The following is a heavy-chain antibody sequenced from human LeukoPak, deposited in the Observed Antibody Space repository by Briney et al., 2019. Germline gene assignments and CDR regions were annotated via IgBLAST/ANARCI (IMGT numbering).Heavy chain of an antibody. D-gene: IGHD2-8*01. CDR3: ARAMCTNGVCYRYLFDY. J-gene: IGHJ4*02. Sequence: SETLSLTCTVSGGSISSGDYYWSWIRQPPGKGLEWIGYIYYSGSTYYNPSLKSRVTISVDTSKNQFSLKLSSVTAADTAVYYCARAMCTNGVCYRYLFDYWGQGTLVTVSS. CDR2: IYYSGST. V-gene: IGHV4-30-4*08. CDR1: GGSISSGDYY.